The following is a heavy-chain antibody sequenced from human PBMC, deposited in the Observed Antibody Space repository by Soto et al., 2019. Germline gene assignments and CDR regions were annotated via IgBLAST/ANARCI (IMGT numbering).Heavy chain of an antibody. J-gene: IGHJ4*02. CDR1: GGSVTRGSYY. V-gene: IGHV4-61*01. CDR2: IYYSGST. Sequence: PSETLSLTCTVSGGSVTRGSYYWVWIRQPPGKGLEWIGYIYYSGSTIYNPSLKSRLTISVDTSKNQFSLRLTSATAADTAVYYCARLDPRRFFDYWGQGSLVTVSS. CDR3: ARLDPRRFFDY.